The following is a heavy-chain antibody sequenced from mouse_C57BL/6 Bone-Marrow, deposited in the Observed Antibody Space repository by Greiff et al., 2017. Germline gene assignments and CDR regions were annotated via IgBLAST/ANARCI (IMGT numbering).Heavy chain of an antibody. V-gene: IGHV1-69*01. D-gene: IGHD1-1*01. CDR2: MDPSDSYT. CDR3: ARSIYYYGSSLYWYFDV. Sequence: VKLQQPGAELVMPGASVKLSCKASGYTFTSYWMHWVKQRPGQGLEWIGEMDPSDSYTNYNQKFKGKSTLTVDKSSSTAYMQLSSLTSEDSAVYYCARSIYYYGSSLYWYFDVWGTGTTVTVSS. CDR1: GYTFTSYW. J-gene: IGHJ1*03.